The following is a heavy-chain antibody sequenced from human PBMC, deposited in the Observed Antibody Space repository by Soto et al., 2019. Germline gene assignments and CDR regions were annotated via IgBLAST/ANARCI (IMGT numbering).Heavy chain of an antibody. CDR1: GGSISSYY. CDR2: VYYSGST. CDR3: ARHEVVPAAFDY. D-gene: IGHD6-25*01. Sequence: SETLSLTCTVSGGSISSYYWSWIRQPPGKGLEWIGFVYYSGSTNYNPSLKSRVTTSVDTSKNQFSLNLSSVTAADTAGYYCARHEVVPAAFDYWGQGTLVTVSS. J-gene: IGHJ4*02. V-gene: IGHV4-59*08.